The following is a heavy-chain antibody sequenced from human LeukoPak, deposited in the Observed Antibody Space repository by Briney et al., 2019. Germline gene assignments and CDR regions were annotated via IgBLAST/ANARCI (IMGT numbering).Heavy chain of an antibody. D-gene: IGHD2-15*01. CDR2: IIPIFGTA. J-gene: IGHJ6*03. CDR3: AEEEAPFYYACSCCSCYACYYYYMDV. Sequence: SVKVSCKASGGTFSSYAISWVRQAPGQGLEWMGRIIPIFGTANYAQKFQGRVTITTDESTSTAYMELSSLRSEDTAVYYCAEEEAPFYYACSCCSCYACYYYYMDVWGKGTMVTVSS. V-gene: IGHV1-69*05. CDR1: GGTFSSYA.